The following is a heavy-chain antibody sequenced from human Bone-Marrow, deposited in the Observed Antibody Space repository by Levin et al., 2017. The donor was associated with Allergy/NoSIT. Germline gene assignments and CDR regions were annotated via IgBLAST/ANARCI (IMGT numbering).Heavy chain of an antibody. Sequence: GESLKISCAASGFTFSDYYMGWIRQTPGKGLEGVAKISKSGTSKNYADSVKGRFTISRDNAKNSLFLHMSSLRPEDAAIYYCVIEKGILVIEMEDCYFDLWGRGALVTVSS. J-gene: IGHJ2*01. V-gene: IGHV3-11*01. CDR1: GFTFSDYY. CDR2: ISKSGTSK. CDR3: VIEKGILVIEMEDCYFDL. D-gene: IGHD3-9*01.